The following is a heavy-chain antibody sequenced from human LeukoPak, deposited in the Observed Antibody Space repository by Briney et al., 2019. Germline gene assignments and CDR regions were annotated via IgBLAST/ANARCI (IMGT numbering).Heavy chain of an antibody. D-gene: IGHD3-10*01. Sequence: GGSLGLSCAASGFTFSSYSMNWVRQAPGKGLEWVSSISSSSSYIYYADSVKGRFTISRDNSKNTLYLQMNSLRAEDTAVYYCAKDVDPFGSGSYVEGFDYWGQGTLVTVSS. CDR1: GFTFSSYS. CDR3: AKDVDPFGSGSYVEGFDY. J-gene: IGHJ4*02. V-gene: IGHV3-21*01. CDR2: ISSSSSYI.